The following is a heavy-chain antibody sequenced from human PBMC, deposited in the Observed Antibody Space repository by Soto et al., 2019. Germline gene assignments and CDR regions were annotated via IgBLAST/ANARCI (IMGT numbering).Heavy chain of an antibody. J-gene: IGHJ4*02. D-gene: IGHD6-19*01. CDR1: GFTFSSNA. Sequence: QVQLVESGGGVVQPGRSLSLSCEASGFTFSSNAMHWVRQAPGKGLEWVAVISYDGSNKYYVDSVKGRFTISRDNSKNTVYLQMNSLRPEDTAVYYCARDRVVAGIGEFDYWGQGTLVTVSS. V-gene: IGHV3-30-3*01. CDR2: ISYDGSNK. CDR3: ARDRVVAGIGEFDY.